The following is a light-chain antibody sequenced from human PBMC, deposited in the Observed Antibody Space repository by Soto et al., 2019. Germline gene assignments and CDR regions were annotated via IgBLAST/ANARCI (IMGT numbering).Light chain of an antibody. Sequence: QSVLTQPPSVSAAPGQTVTLSCSGGSSNIENNYVSWYQHFPGTAPKLLIYEANNRPSGIPDRFSGSKSGTSATLGITGLQTGDEADYYCVTWDGNLSAGVFGGGTKLTVL. V-gene: IGLV1-51*02. J-gene: IGLJ2*01. CDR2: EAN. CDR3: VTWDGNLSAGV. CDR1: SSNIENNY.